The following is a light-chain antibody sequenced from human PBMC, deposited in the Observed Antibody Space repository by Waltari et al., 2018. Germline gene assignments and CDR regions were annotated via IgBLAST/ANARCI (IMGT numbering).Light chain of an antibody. J-gene: IGKJ4*01. CDR2: DAS. CDR1: QSIGRR. CDR3: QHYDSYPVT. Sequence: DIQMTQSPSTLSASVGDRVTITCRASQSIGRRMAWYQQRPGKAPEILIYDASRLQMGVPSRFSGSGSGPEFTLIISSLQPDEFATYYCQHYDSYPVTFGGGTKVEIK. V-gene: IGKV1-5*01.